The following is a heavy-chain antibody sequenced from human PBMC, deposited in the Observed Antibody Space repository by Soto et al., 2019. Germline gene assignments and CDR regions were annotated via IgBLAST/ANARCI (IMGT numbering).Heavy chain of an antibody. Sequence: PGGSLRLSCAASGFTFSSYDMHWVRQATGKGLEWVSAIGTAGDPYYPGSVKGRFTISRGNAKNSLYLQMNSLRAGDTAVYYYARSLGYCSGGSCYYYGMDVWGQGTTVTVSS. CDR3: ARSLGYCSGGSCYYYGMDV. V-gene: IGHV3-13*05. CDR1: GFTFSSYD. CDR2: IGTAGDP. J-gene: IGHJ6*02. D-gene: IGHD2-15*01.